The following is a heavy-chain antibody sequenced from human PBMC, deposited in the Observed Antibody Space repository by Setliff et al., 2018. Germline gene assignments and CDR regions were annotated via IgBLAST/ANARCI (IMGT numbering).Heavy chain of an antibody. Sequence: GGSLRLSCAASGVTFSTSSMNWVRQAPGKGLEWVSSITSSSDNIYYADSVKGRFTISRDNAKNSLYLQMNSLRADDTAVYYCARSEANGGHDPFDIWGQGTMVTVSS. V-gene: IGHV3-21*01. CDR2: ITSSSDNI. J-gene: IGHJ3*02. CDR3: ARSEANGGHDPFDI. D-gene: IGHD5-12*01. CDR1: GVTFSTSS.